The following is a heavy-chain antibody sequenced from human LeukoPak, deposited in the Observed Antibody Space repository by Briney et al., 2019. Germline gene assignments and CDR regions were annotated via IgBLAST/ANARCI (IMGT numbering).Heavy chain of an antibody. J-gene: IGHJ4*02. D-gene: IGHD3-9*01. CDR1: GFTFSSYA. CDR3: AKAGDYDILTGYHFDY. V-gene: IGHV3-23*01. Sequence: GGSLRLSCEASGFTFSSYAMSWVRQAPGKGLEWVSAISGSGGSTYYADSVKGRFTISRDNSKNTLYLQMNSLRAEDTAVYYCAKAGDYDILTGYHFDYWGQGTLVTVSS. CDR2: ISGSGGST.